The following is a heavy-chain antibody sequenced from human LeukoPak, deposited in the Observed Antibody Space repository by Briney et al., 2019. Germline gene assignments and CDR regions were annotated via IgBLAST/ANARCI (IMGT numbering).Heavy chain of an antibody. D-gene: IGHD3-10*01. CDR3: AARHGSGSYYNI. CDR2: IVVGSGNT. J-gene: IGHJ4*02. Sequence: ASVKVSWKASGFTFSSSAMQWVRQARGQRLEWIGWIVVGSGNTNYAQKFQERVTITRDMSTSTAYMELSSLRSEDTAVYYCAARHGSGSYYNIWGQGTLVTVSS. CDR1: GFTFSSSA. V-gene: IGHV1-58*02.